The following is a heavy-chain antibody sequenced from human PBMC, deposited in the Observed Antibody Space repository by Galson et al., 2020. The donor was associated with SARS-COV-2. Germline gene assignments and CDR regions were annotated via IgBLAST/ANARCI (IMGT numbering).Heavy chain of an antibody. CDR1: GFTFSSYA. CDR3: ARDDYGDYEDRPVDY. CDR2: ISYDGSNK. J-gene: IGHJ4*02. Sequence: GGSLRLSCAASGFTFSSYAMHWIRQAPGKGLEWVAVISYDGSNKYYADSVNGRFTISRDNSKNTLYLQMNSLRAEDTAVYYCARDDYGDYEDRPVDYWGQGTLVTVSS. D-gene: IGHD4-17*01. V-gene: IGHV3-30*04.